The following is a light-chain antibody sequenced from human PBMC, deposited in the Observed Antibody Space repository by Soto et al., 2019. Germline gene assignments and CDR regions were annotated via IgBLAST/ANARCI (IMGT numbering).Light chain of an antibody. CDR2: EAS. J-gene: IGKJ5*01. V-gene: IGKV1-9*01. CDR3: QHLNSYPFT. Sequence: IQLTQSPSSLYASTVDRVPITCRASQVISSSLAWYQLEPGKASKLLIYEASTLQRGVPSRFSGRGSGTDFTLTISGLQPEAFATYYCQHLNSYPFTFGQGTRREI. CDR1: QVISSS.